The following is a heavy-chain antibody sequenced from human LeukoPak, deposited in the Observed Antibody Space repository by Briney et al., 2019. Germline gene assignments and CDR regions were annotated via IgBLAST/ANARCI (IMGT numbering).Heavy chain of an antibody. J-gene: IGHJ4*02. V-gene: IGHV3-23*01. CDR2: ISGSGGST. CDR1: GLTFSSYA. Sequence: PGGSLRLSCAASGLTFSSYAMSWVRQAPGKGLEWVSAISGSGGSTYYADSVKGRFTISRDNSKNTLYLQMNSLRAEDTAVYYCAIDFMRKEYSSSSGGYYFDYWGQGTLVTVSS. CDR3: AIDFMRKEYSSSSGGYYFDY. D-gene: IGHD6-6*01.